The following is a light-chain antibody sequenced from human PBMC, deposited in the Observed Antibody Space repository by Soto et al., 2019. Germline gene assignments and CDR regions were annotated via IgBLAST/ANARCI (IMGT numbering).Light chain of an antibody. CDR1: SNVFDAYDS. Sequence: SALAQPASMSGSPGQSITISFTGTSNVFDAYDSDFWYPRSPGKVPRLIIYEVTNRPSGISHRFSGSKSGNTATLPITGLQDEDEDVYHCSSYASSCGNNNVYATGTKVT. J-gene: IGLJ1*01. CDR3: SSYASSCGNNNV. V-gene: IGLV2-14*01. CDR2: EVT.